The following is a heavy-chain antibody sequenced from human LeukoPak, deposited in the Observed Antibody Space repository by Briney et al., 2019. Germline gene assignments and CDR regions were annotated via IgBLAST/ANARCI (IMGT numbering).Heavy chain of an antibody. D-gene: IGHD3-9*01. CDR3: ARDGYYDILTGTDF. CDR1: GYTLTELS. CDR2: FDPEDGET. J-gene: IGHJ4*02. Sequence: ASVKVSCKVSGYTLTELSMHWVRQAPGKGLEWMGGFDPEDGETIYAQKFQGRVTMTTDTSTSTVYMELGSLRSDDTAVYYCARDGYYDILTGTDFWGQGTLVTVSS. V-gene: IGHV1-24*01.